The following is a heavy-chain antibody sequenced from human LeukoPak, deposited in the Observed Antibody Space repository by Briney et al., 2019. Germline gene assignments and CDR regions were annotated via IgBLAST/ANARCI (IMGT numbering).Heavy chain of an antibody. D-gene: IGHD3-10*01. Sequence: GGSLRLSCAASGFTVSSNDMSWVRQAPGKGLEWVSVIYVVGSTYYADSVKGRFTISRDNSKNTLYLQMNSLRAEDTAVYYCARDRGSGITMVRGVIRGYMDVWGKGTTVTVSS. CDR3: ARDRGSGITMVRGVIRGYMDV. J-gene: IGHJ6*03. CDR1: GFTVSSND. CDR2: IYVVGST. V-gene: IGHV3-53*01.